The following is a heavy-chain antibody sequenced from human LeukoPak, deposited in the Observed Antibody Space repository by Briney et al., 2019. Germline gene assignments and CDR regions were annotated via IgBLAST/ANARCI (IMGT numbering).Heavy chain of an antibody. CDR2: ISSSSSYI. CDR1: GFTFSSYS. Sequence: PGGSLRLSCAASGFTFSSYSMNWVRQAPGKGLEWVSSISSSSSYIYYADSVKGRFTISRDNAKNSLYLQMNSLRAEDTAVYYCARDRAAMEAFDYWGQGTLVTVSS. V-gene: IGHV3-21*01. CDR3: ARDRAAMEAFDY. J-gene: IGHJ4*02. D-gene: IGHD5-18*01.